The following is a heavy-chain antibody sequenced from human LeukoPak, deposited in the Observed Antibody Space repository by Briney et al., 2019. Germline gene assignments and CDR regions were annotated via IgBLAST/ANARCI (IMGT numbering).Heavy chain of an antibody. CDR2: INPNSGGT. CDR3: ARSQGRISYYDFWSGYSNWFDP. J-gene: IGHJ5*02. V-gene: IGHV1-2*02. CDR1: GYTFTDCH. D-gene: IGHD3-3*01. Sequence: ASVKVSCKASGYTFTDCHVHWVRQAPGQGLEWMGWINPNSGGTNYAQKFQGRVTMTRDTSISTAYMELSRLRSDDTAVYYCARSQGRISYYDFWSGYSNWFDPWGQGTLVTVSS.